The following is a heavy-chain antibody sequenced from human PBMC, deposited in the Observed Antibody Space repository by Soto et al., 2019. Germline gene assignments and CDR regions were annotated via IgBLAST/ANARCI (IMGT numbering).Heavy chain of an antibody. V-gene: IGHV3-30-3*01. CDR3: ARDRCSGYACYHFDL. CDR2: ISYDGSNI. D-gene: IGHD3-22*01. Sequence: PGGSLRLSCAASGFTFSSYAMHWVRQAPGKGLEWVAVISYDGSNIYYADSVKGRFTISRDNAKNSLYLQMNSLRAEDTAVYYCARDRCSGYACYHFDLWGQGTPVTVSS. J-gene: IGHJ4*02. CDR1: GFTFSSYA.